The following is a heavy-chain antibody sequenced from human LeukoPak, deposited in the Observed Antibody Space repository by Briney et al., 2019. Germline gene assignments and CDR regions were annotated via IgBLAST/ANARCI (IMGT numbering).Heavy chain of an antibody. V-gene: IGHV4-39*07. CDR3: ARVLSKYGDYALVYAFDI. J-gene: IGHJ3*02. D-gene: IGHD4-17*01. CDR1: GVSISSGSNY. Sequence: SETLSLTCSVSGVSISSGSNYWGWIRQPPGKTLEWIGSIYSSGGTYYNPPLKSRAIILIDTAKNHVSLNLSSVTAADTAVYYCARVLSKYGDYALVYAFDIWGQGTMVTVSS. CDR2: IYSSGGT.